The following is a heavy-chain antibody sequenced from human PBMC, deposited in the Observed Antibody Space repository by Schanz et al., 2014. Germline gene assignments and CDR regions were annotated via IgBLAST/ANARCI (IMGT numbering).Heavy chain of an antibody. V-gene: IGHV1-18*01. Sequence: QLMQSGSEVRKPWASVKVSCKASGYIFGSHGMTWVRQAPGQGPELMGWINAHTGNTQYAQKFQGRVNMTRDTVTTTVHLELTRLRTDDTAIYYCARVHIATYHYNSPGAFDIWGQGTRVTVSS. CDR1: GYIFGSHG. CDR3: ARVHIATYHYNSPGAFDI. CDR2: INAHTGNT. J-gene: IGHJ3*02. D-gene: IGHD3-10*01.